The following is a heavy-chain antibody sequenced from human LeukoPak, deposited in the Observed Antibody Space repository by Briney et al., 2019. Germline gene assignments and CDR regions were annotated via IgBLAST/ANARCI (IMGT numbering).Heavy chain of an antibody. V-gene: IGHV1-24*01. D-gene: IGHD3-10*01. Sequence: ASVKVSCKVSGYTLTELSMHWVRQAPGKGLEWMGGFDPEDGETIYAQKFQGRVTMTEGTSTDTAYMELSSLRSEDTAVYYCAIGGITMVRGVIITNWFDPWGQGTLVTVSS. CDR3: AIGGITMVRGVIITNWFDP. J-gene: IGHJ5*02. CDR2: FDPEDGET. CDR1: GYTLTELS.